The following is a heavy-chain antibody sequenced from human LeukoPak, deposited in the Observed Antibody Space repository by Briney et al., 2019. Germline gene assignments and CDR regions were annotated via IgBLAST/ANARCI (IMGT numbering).Heavy chain of an antibody. Sequence: GGSLRLSCAVSGITLSNYGMTWVRQAPGKGLEWVAGLSGSGGSTNYADSVKGRFTISRDNAKNTLYLQMNSLRAEDTAVYFCARRGVVIRVILVGFHKEAYYFDSWGQGVLDTVSS. J-gene: IGHJ4*02. V-gene: IGHV3-23*01. CDR3: ARRGVVIRVILVGFHKEAYYFDS. CDR1: GITLSNYG. D-gene: IGHD3-22*01. CDR2: LSGSGGST.